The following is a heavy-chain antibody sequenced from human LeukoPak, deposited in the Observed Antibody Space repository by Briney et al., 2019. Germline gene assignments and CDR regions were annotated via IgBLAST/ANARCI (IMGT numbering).Heavy chain of an antibody. CDR3: AKGATHYDFWSGYFKEDWFDP. CDR1: GFTFDDYA. CDR2: ISWNSGSI. D-gene: IGHD3-3*01. V-gene: IGHV3-9*01. J-gene: IGHJ5*02. Sequence: PGGSLRLSCAASGFTFDDYAMHWVRQAPGKGLEWVSGISWNSGSIGYADSVKGRFTTSRDNAKNSLYLQMNSLRAEDTALYYCAKGATHYDFWSGYFKEDWFDPWGQGTLVTVSS.